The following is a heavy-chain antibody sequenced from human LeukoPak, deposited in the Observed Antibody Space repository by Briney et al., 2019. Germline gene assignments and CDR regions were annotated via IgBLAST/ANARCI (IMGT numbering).Heavy chain of an antibody. CDR1: GFTFSNYA. J-gene: IGHJ4*02. CDR2: ISGSGGST. D-gene: IGHD4-17*01. Sequence: GGSLRLSYVASGFTFSNYAMSCVRQAPGKGLEWVSTISGSGGSTYYADSVKGRFTISRDNSKNTLYLQMNSLRAEDTAIYYCAKYGDYWGDYWGQGTLVTVSS. V-gene: IGHV3-23*01. CDR3: AKYGDYWGDY.